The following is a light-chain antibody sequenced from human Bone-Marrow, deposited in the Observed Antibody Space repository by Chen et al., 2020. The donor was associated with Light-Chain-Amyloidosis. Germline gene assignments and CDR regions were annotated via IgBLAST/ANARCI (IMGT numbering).Light chain of an antibody. CDR2: DDS. Sequence: SYVLTQPSSVSVAPGQTATIACGGNNIGTTSVHWYQQTPGQAPLLVVYDDSDRPSGIPERLSGANSENTATLAISRVETGEEAKYYCQVWDRSSDRPVFGGGTKLTVL. CDR3: QVWDRSSDRPV. V-gene: IGLV3-21*02. J-gene: IGLJ3*02. CDR1: NIGTTS.